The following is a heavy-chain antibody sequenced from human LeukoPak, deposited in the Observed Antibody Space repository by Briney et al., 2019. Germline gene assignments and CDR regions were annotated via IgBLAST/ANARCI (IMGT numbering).Heavy chain of an antibody. J-gene: IGHJ5*02. CDR3: ARDVGT. Sequence: GGSLRLSCAASGFSFSSYWMHWVRQAPGKGPVWVSLISNDGSTMIYADSVKGRFTISRDNAKNTLYLQMSSLRAEDTAVYYCARDVGTWGQGTLVTVSS. D-gene: IGHD7-27*01. CDR1: GFSFSSYW. CDR2: ISNDGSTM. V-gene: IGHV3-74*01.